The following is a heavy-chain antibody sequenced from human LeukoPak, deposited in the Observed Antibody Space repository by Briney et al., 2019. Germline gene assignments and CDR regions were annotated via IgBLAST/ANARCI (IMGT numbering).Heavy chain of an antibody. CDR1: GGSISSSSYY. CDR2: IHYSGST. CDR3: ARGYCSGGNCYSYYYYNYMDV. D-gene: IGHD2-15*01. J-gene: IGHJ6*03. V-gene: IGHV4-39*07. Sequence: PSETLSLTCTVSGGSISSSSYYWGWIRQPPGTGLEWIGSIHYSGSTNYNPSLKSRVTISVDTSKNQFSLKLSSVTAADTAVYYCARGYCSGGNCYSYYYYNYMDVWGKGTTVTVSS.